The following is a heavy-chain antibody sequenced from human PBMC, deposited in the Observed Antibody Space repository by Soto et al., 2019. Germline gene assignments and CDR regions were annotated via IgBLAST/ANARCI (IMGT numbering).Heavy chain of an antibody. V-gene: IGHV3-49*04. D-gene: IGHD3-22*01. CDR2: IISKAYGVTT. J-gene: IGHJ4*02. CDR1: GFTFGDYA. Sequence: GGSLRLSCAASGFTFGDYAMGWVRQAPGKGLEWVGFIISKAYGVTTEYAASVKGRFTISRDDSKTIAYLQLNSLKTEDTAVYYCKYYYDSSGYHDYWGQGTLVTVSS. CDR3: KYYYDSSGYHDY.